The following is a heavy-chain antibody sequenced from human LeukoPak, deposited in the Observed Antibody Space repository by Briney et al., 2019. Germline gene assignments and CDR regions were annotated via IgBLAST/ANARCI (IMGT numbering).Heavy chain of an antibody. V-gene: IGHV4-4*07. D-gene: IGHD2-15*01. CDR3: ARDRSGPYFDS. J-gene: IGHJ4*02. Sequence: TSETLSLTCTVSGGSFSIYYWTWIRQPAGKGLEWIGHIFTSGNTNYNPSLKSRVTMSVDTSKNQFSLKLSSVTAADTAVYYCARDRSGPYFDSWGQGTLVTVSS. CDR1: GGSFSIYY. CDR2: IFTSGNT.